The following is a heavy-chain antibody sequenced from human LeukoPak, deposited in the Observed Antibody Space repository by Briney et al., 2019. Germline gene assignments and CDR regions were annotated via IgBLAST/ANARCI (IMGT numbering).Heavy chain of an antibody. CDR1: AFTFGDSA. CDR2: ITSKAYSETT. D-gene: IGHD1-1*01. Sequence: GGSLRLSCTASAFTFGDSAVSRFRQAPGKGLEWVGFITSKAYSETTKYAASVKGRFTISRDDSNNIAYLQMNSLKTEDTALYFCTRTRWATGTITDYWGQGTLVTVSS. CDR3: TRTRWATGTITDY. V-gene: IGHV3-49*03. J-gene: IGHJ4*02.